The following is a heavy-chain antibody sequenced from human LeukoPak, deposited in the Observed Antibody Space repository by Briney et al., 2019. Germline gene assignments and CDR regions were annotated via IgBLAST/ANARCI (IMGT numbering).Heavy chain of an antibody. CDR3: AREFRPDCSGGSCYSDPPPYGMDV. CDR1: GFTFSSYS. J-gene: IGHJ6*02. V-gene: IGHV3-21*01. CDR2: ISSSSSYI. Sequence: PGGSLRLSCAASGFTFSSYSMNWVRQAPGKGLEWVSSISSSSSYIYYADSVKGRLTISRDNAKNSLYLQMNSLRAEDTAVYYCAREFRPDCSGGSCYSDPPPYGMDVWGQGTTVTVSS. D-gene: IGHD2-15*01.